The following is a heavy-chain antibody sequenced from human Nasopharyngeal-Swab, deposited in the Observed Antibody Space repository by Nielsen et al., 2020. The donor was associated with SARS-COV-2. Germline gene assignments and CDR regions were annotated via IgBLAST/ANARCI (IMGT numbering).Heavy chain of an antibody. J-gene: IGHJ4*02. D-gene: IGHD3-10*01. Sequence: WIRQPPGQGLEWIGEINHSGSTNYNPSLKSRVSISADTSKNQFSLKLSSVTAADTAVYYCAREEYYYGSGSPRYYFDYWGQGTLVTVSS. V-gene: IGHV4-34*01. CDR3: AREEYYYGSGSPRYYFDY. CDR2: INHSGST.